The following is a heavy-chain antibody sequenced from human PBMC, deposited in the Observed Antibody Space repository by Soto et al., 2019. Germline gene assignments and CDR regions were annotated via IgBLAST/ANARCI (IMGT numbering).Heavy chain of an antibody. J-gene: IGHJ4*02. D-gene: IGHD3-3*01. CDR2: IYAADSES. V-gene: IGHV5-51*01. CDR1: GYRFTSYW. CDR3: SLFVSYYDFLIRYHDYLDY. Sequence: GESLKISCKGSGYRFTSYWIAWVRQKPGKGLEWMGTIYAADSESKYSPSFQGQVSFSADKSNNTAHLHWSSLKALDTATYFFSLFVSYYDFLIRYHDYLDYWGQGTLVTVSS.